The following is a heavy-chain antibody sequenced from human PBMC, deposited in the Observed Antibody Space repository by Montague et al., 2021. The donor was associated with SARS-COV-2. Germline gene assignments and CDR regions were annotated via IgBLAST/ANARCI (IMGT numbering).Heavy chain of an antibody. D-gene: IGHD1-7*01. CDR3: ARRTDKWHWYYYTGFDV. CDR1: DGSLSDSL. V-gene: IGHV4-34*01. J-gene: IGHJ6*02. CDR2: VKQSGSS. Sequence: SETLSLICAVYDGSLSDSLWAWIRQSPGKGLEWIGEVKQSGSSNYNPSLESRVDISVDMSKNQFSLNLLSVTAADTALYFCARRTDKWHWYYYTGFDVWDPGTAVTVSS.